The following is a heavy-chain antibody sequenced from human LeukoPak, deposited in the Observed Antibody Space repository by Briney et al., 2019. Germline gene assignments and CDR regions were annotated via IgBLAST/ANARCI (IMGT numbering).Heavy chain of an antibody. V-gene: IGHV3-30-3*01. CDR1: GFTLSRYA. CDR3: ARDFWDIVVVPAAPHYYFDY. D-gene: IGHD2-2*01. J-gene: IGHJ4*02. CDR2: ISYDGSNK. Sequence: GGSLSLSCAVSGFTLSRYAMHWVRQAPGKGLEWVAVISYDGSNKYYAAPVKGRFTISRDNSNNTLYLQMNSLRAEDTAVYYCARDFWDIVVVPAAPHYYFDYWGQGTLVTVSS.